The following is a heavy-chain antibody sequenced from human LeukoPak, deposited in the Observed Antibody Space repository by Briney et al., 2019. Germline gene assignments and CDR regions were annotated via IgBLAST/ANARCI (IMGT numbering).Heavy chain of an antibody. CDR2: INHSGST. V-gene: IGHV4-34*01. CDR1: GGSFSGYY. D-gene: IGHD2-15*01. Sequence: SETLSLTCAVYGGSFSGYYWSWIRQPPGKGLEWIGEINHSGSTNSNPSLKSRVTISVDTSKNQFSLKLSSVTAADTAVYYCARHRCSGGSCYPMNWFDPWGQGTLVTVSS. CDR3: ARHRCSGGSCYPMNWFDP. J-gene: IGHJ5*02.